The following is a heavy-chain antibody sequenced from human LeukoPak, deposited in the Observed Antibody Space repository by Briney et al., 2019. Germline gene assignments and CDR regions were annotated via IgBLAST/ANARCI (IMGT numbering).Heavy chain of an antibody. J-gene: IGHJ6*02. V-gene: IGHV3-21*01. CDR1: GFTLSSYS. Sequence: GGSLRLSCAASGFTLSSYSMNWVRQAPGKGLEWVSSISSSSYIYYADSVKGRFTISRDNAKNSLYLQMNSLRAEDTAVYYCARENAVDDFWSGYYTSYYGMDVWGQGTTVTVSS. CDR3: ARENAVDDFWSGYYTSYYGMDV. CDR2: ISSSSYI. D-gene: IGHD3-3*01.